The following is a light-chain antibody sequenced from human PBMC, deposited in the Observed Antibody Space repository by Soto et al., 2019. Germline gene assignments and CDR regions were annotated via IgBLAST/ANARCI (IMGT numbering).Light chain of an antibody. CDR2: DVS. J-gene: IGLJ1*01. CDR3: SSYTSSSTYV. V-gene: IGLV2-14*03. CDR1: SSDVGGYNY. Sequence: QSVLTQPASVSGSPGQSITISCTGTSSDVGGYNYVSWYQHYPGKAPKLMIYDVSNRPSGVSNRFSGSKSGNTASLTISGLQAEDEADYYCSSYTSSSTYVFGTGTKVTVL.